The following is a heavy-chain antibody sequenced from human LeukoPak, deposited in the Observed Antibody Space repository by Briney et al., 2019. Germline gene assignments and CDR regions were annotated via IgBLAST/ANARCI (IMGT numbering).Heavy chain of an antibody. J-gene: IGHJ3*02. CDR3: ARDRGAGRGLILDAFDI. Sequence: SETLSLTCTVSGGSISSYYWSWIRQPPGKGLEWIGYIYYSGSTNYNPSLKSRVTISVDTSKNQFSLKLSSVTAADTAVYYCARDRGAGRGLILDAFDIWGQGTMATVSS. CDR2: IYYSGST. CDR1: GGSISSYY. V-gene: IGHV4-59*01. D-gene: IGHD3-10*01.